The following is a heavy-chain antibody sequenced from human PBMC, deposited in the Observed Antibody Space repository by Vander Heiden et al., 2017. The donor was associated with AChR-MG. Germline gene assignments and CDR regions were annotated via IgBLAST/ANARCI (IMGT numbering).Heavy chain of an antibody. D-gene: IGHD4-17*01. CDR1: GFAFDDYG. CDR2: INWNGGGT. CDR3: VREDYGDNGKWFDP. J-gene: IGHJ5*02. Sequence: EVQLLQSGGSVVRPGGSLRLACVASGFAFDDYGMSWVRQVPGKGLEWVAGINWNGGGTGYSDSVRGRFTISRDNAKKSLYLQMSTLRADDTALYYCVREDYGDNGKWFDPWGQGTQVIVSS. V-gene: IGHV3-20*04.